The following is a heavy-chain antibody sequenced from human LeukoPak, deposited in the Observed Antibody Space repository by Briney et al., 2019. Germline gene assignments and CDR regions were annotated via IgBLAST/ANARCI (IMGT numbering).Heavy chain of an antibody. J-gene: IGHJ4*02. CDR1: GFTFNIYS. CDR3: ARDQWYSSSDF. D-gene: IGHD6-6*01. CDR2: IKKDGSEK. V-gene: IGHV3-7*01. Sequence: PGGSLRLSCAASGFTFNIYSMTWVRQAPGKGLEWVANIKKDGSEKYYVDSVKGRFTISRDNAKNSLYQQMNSLRAEATAVYYCARDQWYSSSDFWGQGTLVTVSS.